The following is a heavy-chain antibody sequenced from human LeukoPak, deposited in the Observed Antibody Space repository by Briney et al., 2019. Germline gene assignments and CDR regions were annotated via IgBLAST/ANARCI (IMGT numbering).Heavy chain of an antibody. CDR1: GGSISTYY. CDR2: LYYSGGT. V-gene: IGHV4-59*01. J-gene: IGHJ4*02. D-gene: IGHD3-22*01. Sequence: PSETLSLTCAVSGGSISTYYWSWIRQPPGKGLECIGYLYYSGGTNYNPSLRGRVTISVDTSKNQFSLKLSSVAAADTAVYYCARAGSGYSFDYWGQGTLVTVSS. CDR3: ARAGSGYSFDY.